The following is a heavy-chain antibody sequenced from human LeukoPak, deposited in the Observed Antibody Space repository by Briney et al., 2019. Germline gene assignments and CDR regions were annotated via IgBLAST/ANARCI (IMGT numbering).Heavy chain of an antibody. Sequence: GGSLRLSCAVSGFTVSSNYMSWVRQAPGKGLEWVSAISGSGGSTYYADSVKGRFTISRDNSKNTLYLQMNSLRAEDTAVYYCAKDMYYYGSGKGSPLDYWGQGTLVTVSS. CDR1: GFTVSSNY. CDR2: ISGSGGST. CDR3: AKDMYYYGSGKGSPLDY. D-gene: IGHD3-10*01. J-gene: IGHJ4*02. V-gene: IGHV3-23*01.